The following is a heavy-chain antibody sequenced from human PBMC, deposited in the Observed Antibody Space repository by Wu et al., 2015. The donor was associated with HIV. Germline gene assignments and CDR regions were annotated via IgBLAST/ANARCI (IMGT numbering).Heavy chain of an antibody. CDR3: ARVPMSSSGWNYYYYAMDV. Sequence: QVHLVQSGAEVKKPGASLKVSCKTSGYTFTNYGISWVRQAPGQGLEWMGWISAYNGDTNYAQKFQDRVTMTTDTSTRTGDMEVRRLRSDDTAVYYCARVPMSSSGWNYYYYAMDVWGQGT. CDR1: GYTFTNYG. CDR2: ISAYNGDT. V-gene: IGHV1-18*01. D-gene: IGHD6-25*01. J-gene: IGHJ6*02.